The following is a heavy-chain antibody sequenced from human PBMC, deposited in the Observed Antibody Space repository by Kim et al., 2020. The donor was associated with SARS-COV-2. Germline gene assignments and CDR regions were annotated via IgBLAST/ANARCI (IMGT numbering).Heavy chain of an antibody. CDR2: INAGNGNT. D-gene: IGHD5-12*01. Sequence: ASVKVSCKASGYTFTSYAMHWVRQAPGQRLEWMGWINAGNGNTKYSQKFQGRVTITRDTSASTAYMELSSLRSEDTAVYYCARDGTLRDGYNYWYFDLWGRGTLVTVSS. CDR1: GYTFTSYA. J-gene: IGHJ2*01. V-gene: IGHV1-3*01. CDR3: ARDGTLRDGYNYWYFDL.